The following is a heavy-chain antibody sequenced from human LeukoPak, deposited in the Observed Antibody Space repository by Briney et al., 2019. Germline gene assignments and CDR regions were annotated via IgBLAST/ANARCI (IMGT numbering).Heavy chain of an antibody. D-gene: IGHD4-11*01. V-gene: IGHV3-73*01. J-gene: IGHJ3*02. Sequence: PGGSLKLSCAASGFTFSGSAMHWVRQASGKGLERVGRIRSKANSYATAYAASVKGRFTISRDDSKNTAYLQMNSLKTEDTAVYYCTRRGGDYRAFDIWGQGTMVTVSS. CDR3: TRRGGDYRAFDI. CDR2: IRSKANSYAT. CDR1: GFTFSGSA.